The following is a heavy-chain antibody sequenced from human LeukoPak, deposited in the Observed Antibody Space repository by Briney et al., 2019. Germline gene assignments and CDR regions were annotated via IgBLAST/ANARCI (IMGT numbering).Heavy chain of an antibody. CDR2: ISSSSSYI. CDR1: GFTFSSYS. CDR3: ARARVSPKYYFDY. V-gene: IGHV3-21*01. Sequence: GGSLRLSCAASGFTFSSYSMNWVRQAPGKGLEWVSSISSSSSYIYYADSVKGRFTISRDNAKNSLYLRMNSLRAEDTAVYYCARARVSPKYYFDYWGQGTLVTVSS. D-gene: IGHD6-13*01. J-gene: IGHJ4*02.